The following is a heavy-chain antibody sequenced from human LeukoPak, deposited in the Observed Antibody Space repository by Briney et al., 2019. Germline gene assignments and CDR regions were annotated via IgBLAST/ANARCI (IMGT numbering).Heavy chain of an antibody. Sequence: PSETLSLTCAVYGGSFSGYYWSWIRQPPGKGLEWIGEINHSGSTNYNPSLKSRVTISVDTSKNQFSLKQSSVTAADTAVYYCARESIRGDYGSADYWGQGTLVTVSS. CDR1: GGSFSGYY. D-gene: IGHD4-17*01. CDR2: INHSGST. CDR3: ARESIRGDYGSADY. J-gene: IGHJ4*02. V-gene: IGHV4-34*01.